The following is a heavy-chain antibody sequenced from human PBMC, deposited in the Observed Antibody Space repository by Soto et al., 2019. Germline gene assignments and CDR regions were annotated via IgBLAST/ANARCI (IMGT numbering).Heavy chain of an antibody. CDR2: IIPIFGTA. D-gene: IGHD3-3*01. V-gene: IGHV1-69*05. CDR3: ARRYYGGYYGMDV. J-gene: IGHJ6*02. CDR1: GGTFSSYG. Sequence: QVQLVQSGAEVKKPGSSVKVSCKASGGTFSSYGISWVRQAPGQGLEWMGGIIPIFGTAIYAQKFQGRVTXNXDXYTSTAYMALSSLRSEDTAVYYCARRYYGGYYGMDVWGQGTTVTVS.